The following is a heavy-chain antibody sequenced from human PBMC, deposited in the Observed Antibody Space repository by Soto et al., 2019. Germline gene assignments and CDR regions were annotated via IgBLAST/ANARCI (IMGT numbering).Heavy chain of an antibody. CDR3: ARETNSCYDY. Sequence: SVTLCLSPSVAWGAMYISDVAWIRQPPGKGLEWIGYIYYSGSTNYNASLKSRVTISVDTSKNQFSLKLSSVTAADTAVYYCARETNSCYDYWGTGTLVPGSS. D-gene: IGHD2-2*01. CDR2: IYYSGST. V-gene: IGHV4-59*01. CDR1: WGAMYISD. J-gene: IGHJ4*02.